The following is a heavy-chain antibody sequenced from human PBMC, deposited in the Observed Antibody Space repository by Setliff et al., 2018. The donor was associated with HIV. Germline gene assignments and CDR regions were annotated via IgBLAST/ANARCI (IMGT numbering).Heavy chain of an antibody. CDR3: ARRTYGSGRSDP. CDR1: AGSIRSSTYY. V-gene: IGHV4-39*01. D-gene: IGHD6-19*01. J-gene: IGHJ5*02. Sequence: PSETLSLTCTVSAGSIRSSTYYWAWIRQPPGKGLEWIGTICYSGSTYYNPSLKSRATISVDTSNNQFSLQLSSVTAADTAVYYCARRTYGSGRSDPWGQGTLVTVSS. CDR2: ICYSGST.